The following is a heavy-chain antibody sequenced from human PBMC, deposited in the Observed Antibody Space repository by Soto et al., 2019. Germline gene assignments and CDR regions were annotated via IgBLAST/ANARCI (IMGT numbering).Heavy chain of an antibody. V-gene: IGHV3-30-3*01. Sequence: GGSLRLSCAASGFTFSSYAMHWVRQAPGKGLEWVAVISYDGSNKYYADSVKGRFTISRDNSKNTLYLQMNSLRAEDTAVYYCARDLVSYDILTGYYYYYGMDVWGQGTTVTVSS. CDR1: GFTFSSYA. J-gene: IGHJ6*02. D-gene: IGHD3-9*01. CDR3: ARDLVSYDILTGYYYYYGMDV. CDR2: ISYDGSNK.